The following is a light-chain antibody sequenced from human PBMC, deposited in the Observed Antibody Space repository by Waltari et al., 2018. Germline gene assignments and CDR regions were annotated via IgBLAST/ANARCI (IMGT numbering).Light chain of an antibody. CDR2: DTS. V-gene: IGKV3-11*01. Sequence: EIVLTHSPATLSLSPGQSATLSCRSSQSVSINLGRYQQKLGQPPMLLIYDTSNSGTGIPDRFSASGFGKDFTLTIRRLEPEDFAVYVCQQTSSWPLTFGGGTKVEIK. CDR3: QQTSSWPLT. J-gene: IGKJ4*02. CDR1: QSVSIN.